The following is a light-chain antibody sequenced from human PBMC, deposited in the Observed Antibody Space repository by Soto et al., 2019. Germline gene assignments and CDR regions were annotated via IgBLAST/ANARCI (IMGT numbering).Light chain of an antibody. CDR1: QDISNY. V-gene: IGKV1-33*01. Sequence: DIQMTQSPSSLSASVGDRVTITCQASQDISNYVNWYQQKPGKAPKLLIYAASNLETGVPSRFSGSGSGTYFTFTISSLQPEDIATYYCQQYDNLPFTFGPGTKVDIK. J-gene: IGKJ3*01. CDR3: QQYDNLPFT. CDR2: AAS.